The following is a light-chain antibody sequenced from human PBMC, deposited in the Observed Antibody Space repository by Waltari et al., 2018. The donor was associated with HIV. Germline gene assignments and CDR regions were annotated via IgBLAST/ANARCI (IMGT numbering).Light chain of an antibody. CDR1: SNDVGSFNL. Sequence: QSALTQPASVSGSPGQSITISCTGTSNDVGSFNLVSWYQHHPDKAPKLVINEVNQRPSGVAKRFSGSKSGNTASLTISGLQAEDEADYYCCSYVGSPTFVFGGGSRLTVL. CDR2: EVN. V-gene: IGLV2-23*02. J-gene: IGLJ2*01. CDR3: CSYVGSPTFV.